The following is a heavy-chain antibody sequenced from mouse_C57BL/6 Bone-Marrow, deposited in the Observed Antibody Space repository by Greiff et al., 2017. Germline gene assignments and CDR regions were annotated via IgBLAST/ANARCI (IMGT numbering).Heavy chain of an antibody. CDR2: IWPGGGT. Sequence: VMLVESGPGLVAPSQSLSITCTASGFSLTSYAISWVRQPPGQGLEWLGVIWPGGGTNYNSALKNRLSSSKENSKSQVFLKRNRLQTDYTVRYYCARNGYAWFAYWGQGTLVTVSA. D-gene: IGHD2-2*01. J-gene: IGHJ3*01. V-gene: IGHV2-9-1*01. CDR3: ARNGYAWFAY. CDR1: GFSLTSYA.